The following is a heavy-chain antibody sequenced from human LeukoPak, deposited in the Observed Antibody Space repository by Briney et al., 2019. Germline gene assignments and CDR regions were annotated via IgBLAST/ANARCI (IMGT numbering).Heavy chain of an antibody. V-gene: IGHV4-39*01. D-gene: IGHD3-10*01. CDR3: ARRLYYYGSPRDAFDI. CDR1: GGSISSSSYY. Sequence: SSETLSLTCTVSGGSISSSSYYWGCIRQPPGKGLEWIGSIYYSGSTYYNPSLKSRVTISVDTSKNQFSLKLSSVTAADTAVYYCARRLYYYGSPRDAFDIWGQGTMVTVSS. J-gene: IGHJ3*02. CDR2: IYYSGST.